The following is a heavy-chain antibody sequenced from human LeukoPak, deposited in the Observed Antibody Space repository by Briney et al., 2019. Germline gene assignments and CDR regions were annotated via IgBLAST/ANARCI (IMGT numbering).Heavy chain of an antibody. D-gene: IGHD4-17*01. CDR2: ISNDGNYK. CDR3: ARGFRDYGDYSYYFDY. Sequence: GGSLRLSCAASGFTFSSSAMHWVRHAPGKGLEWVAVISNDGNYKSYADSVRGRFTISRDNSKNTLCLQMNSLRPEDTALYYCARGFRDYGDYSYYFDYWGQGTLVTVSS. CDR1: GFTFSSSA. J-gene: IGHJ4*02. V-gene: IGHV3-30-3*01.